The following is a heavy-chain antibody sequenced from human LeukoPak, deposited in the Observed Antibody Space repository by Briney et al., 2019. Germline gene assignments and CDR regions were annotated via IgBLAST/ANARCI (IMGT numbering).Heavy chain of an antibody. J-gene: IGHJ3*02. CDR3: ANPYDFWSGFSAPHI. Sequence: SGGSLRLSCAASGFTFSSYGMHWVRQAPGKGLEWVAFIRYDGSNKYYADSVKGRFTISRDNSGNTLYLQMNSLRAEDTAVYYCANPYDFWSGFSAPHIWGQGTMVTVSS. D-gene: IGHD3-3*01. V-gene: IGHV3-30*02. CDR2: IRYDGSNK. CDR1: GFTFSSYG.